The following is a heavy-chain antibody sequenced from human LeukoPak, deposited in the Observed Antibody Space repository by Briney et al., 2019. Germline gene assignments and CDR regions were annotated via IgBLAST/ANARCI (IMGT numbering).Heavy chain of an antibody. CDR2: IIPILGIA. CDR1: GGTFSSYA. D-gene: IGHD6-13*01. Sequence: SVKVSCKASGGTFSSYAISWVRQAPGQRLEWMGRIIPILGIADYAQKFQGRVTITADKPTSTAYMELSSLRSEDTAVYYCARERLVYSSSWGRLDYYGMDVWGQGTTVTVSS. V-gene: IGHV1-69*04. CDR3: ARERLVYSSSWGRLDYYGMDV. J-gene: IGHJ6*02.